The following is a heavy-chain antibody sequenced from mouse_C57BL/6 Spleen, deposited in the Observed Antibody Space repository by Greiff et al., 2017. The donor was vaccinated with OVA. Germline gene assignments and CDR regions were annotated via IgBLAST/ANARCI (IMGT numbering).Heavy chain of an antibody. Sequence: EVQVVESGGGLVKPGGSLKLSCAASGFTFSDYGMHWVRQAPEKGLEWVAYISSGSSTIYYADTVKGRFTISRDNAKNTLFLQMTSLRSEDTAMYYCAKGGTSYAMDYWGQGTSVTVSS. CDR3: AKGGTSYAMDY. CDR1: GFTFSDYG. V-gene: IGHV5-17*01. CDR2: ISSGSSTI. J-gene: IGHJ4*01. D-gene: IGHD4-1*01.